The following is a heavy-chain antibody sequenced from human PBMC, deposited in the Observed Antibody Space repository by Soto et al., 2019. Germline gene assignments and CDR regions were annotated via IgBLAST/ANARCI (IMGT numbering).Heavy chain of an antibody. Sequence: GGSLRLSSAASRFGNSWMHWVRQVPWKGLVWVCRINPDGGSTNYSDFVKGRFTISRDYATDTVYLQLNSLRAEDTAVYYCVRGQGVYVYSGFDIWGPGTLVTV. CDR3: VRGQGVYVYSGFDI. J-gene: IGHJ3*02. V-gene: IGHV3-74*01. D-gene: IGHD5-12*01. CDR1: RFGNSW. CDR2: INPDGGST.